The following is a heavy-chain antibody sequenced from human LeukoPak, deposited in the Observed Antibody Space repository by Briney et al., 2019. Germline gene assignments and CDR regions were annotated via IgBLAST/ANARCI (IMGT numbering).Heavy chain of an antibody. D-gene: IGHD2-15*01. CDR1: GYTFTSYG. V-gene: IGHV1-18*01. CDR3: ARDRYCSGGSCYSFTSNGWFDP. Sequence: ASVEVSCKASGYTFTSYGISWVRQAPGQGLEWMGWISAYNGNTNYAQKLQGRVTMTTDTSTSTAYMELRSLRSDDTAVYYCARDRYCSGGSCYSFTSNGWFDPWGQGTLVTVSS. J-gene: IGHJ5*02. CDR2: ISAYNGNT.